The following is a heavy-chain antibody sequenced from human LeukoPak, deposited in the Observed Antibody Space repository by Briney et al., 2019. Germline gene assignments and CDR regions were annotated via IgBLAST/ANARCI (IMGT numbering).Heavy chain of an antibody. CDR3: AKAGYSSGWRNFDS. D-gene: IGHD6-19*01. CDR2: ISYDGSNK. Sequence: GGSLRLSCVASGFSFSSFGMHWVRQAPGKGLEWVAVISYDGSNKFYAGSVKGRFTISRDNSKNTLYLQMNSLRAEDTAVYYCAKAGYSSGWRNFDSWGQGTLVTVSS. V-gene: IGHV3-30*18. CDR1: GFSFSSFG. J-gene: IGHJ4*02.